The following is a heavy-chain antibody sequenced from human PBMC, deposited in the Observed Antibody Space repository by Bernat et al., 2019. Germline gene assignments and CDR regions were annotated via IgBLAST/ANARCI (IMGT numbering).Heavy chain of an antibody. D-gene: IGHD3-22*01. Sequence: QVQLVQSGAEVKKPGASVKVSCKVSGYTLTELSMHWVRQAPGKGLEWMGGFDPEDGETIYAQKFQGRVTMTEDTSTDTAYMELSRLRSEDTAVYYCATRLGLSYYDSSGYPISGFDYWGQGTLVTVSS. CDR2: FDPEDGET. CDR3: ATRLGLSYYDSSGYPISGFDY. J-gene: IGHJ4*02. CDR1: GYTLTELS. V-gene: IGHV1-24*01.